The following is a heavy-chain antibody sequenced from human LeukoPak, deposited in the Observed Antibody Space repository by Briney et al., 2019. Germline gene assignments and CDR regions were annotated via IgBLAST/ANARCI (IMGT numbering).Heavy chain of an antibody. Sequence: GGSLRLSCAASGFTFSSAWMSWVRQAPGKGLEWVGRIKSKTDGGTTDYAAPVKGRFTISRDDSKNTLYLQMNSLKTEDTAVYYCTTYITMVRGVIMTGDWFDPWGQGTLVTVSS. D-gene: IGHD3-10*01. CDR2: IKSKTDGGTT. CDR3: TTYITMVRGVIMTGDWFDP. CDR1: GFTFSSAW. J-gene: IGHJ5*02. V-gene: IGHV3-15*01.